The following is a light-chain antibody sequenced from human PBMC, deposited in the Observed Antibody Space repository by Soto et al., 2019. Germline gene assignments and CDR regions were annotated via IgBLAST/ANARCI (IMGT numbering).Light chain of an antibody. CDR3: QQYGSSPQT. J-gene: IGKJ1*01. V-gene: IGKV3-20*01. CDR2: GAS. CDR1: QSVSSSY. Sequence: TLSCRASQSVSSSYLAWYQQKPGQAPRLLIYGASSRATGIPDRFSGSGSGTDFTLTISRLEPEDFAVYYCQQYGSSPQTFGQGSKVEIK.